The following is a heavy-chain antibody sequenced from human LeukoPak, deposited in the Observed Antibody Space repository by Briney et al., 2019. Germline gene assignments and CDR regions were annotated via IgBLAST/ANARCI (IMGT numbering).Heavy chain of an antibody. Sequence: GGSLTLSCAASGFTFSDYSMNWVRQAPGKGLEWISYISGSGTIYYADSVKGRFTISRDNAQRLVYLQMNSLRAEDTAVYYCTNFKPPAPDALDVWGQGTLITVSS. CDR2: ISGSGTI. D-gene: IGHD2/OR15-2a*01. CDR1: GFTFSDYS. CDR3: TNFKPPAPDALDV. V-gene: IGHV3-48*01. J-gene: IGHJ3*01.